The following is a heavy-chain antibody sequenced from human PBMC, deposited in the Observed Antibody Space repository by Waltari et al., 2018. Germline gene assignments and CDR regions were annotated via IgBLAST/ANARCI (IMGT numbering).Heavy chain of an antibody. V-gene: IGHV4-34*01. J-gene: IGHJ4*02. Sequence: QVQLQQWGAGLLKPAEALSLTCAAYGGSFSDYSWTWIRQTPGRGLEWIGHINDGGVTSYNPSLNSRVTMSVDTSKNQFSLKLKSVTAADTALYYCARGCCSGTSLEFWGQGTQVTVSS. D-gene: IGHD2-2*01. CDR3: ARGCCSGTSLEF. CDR1: GGSFSDYS. CDR2: INDGGVT.